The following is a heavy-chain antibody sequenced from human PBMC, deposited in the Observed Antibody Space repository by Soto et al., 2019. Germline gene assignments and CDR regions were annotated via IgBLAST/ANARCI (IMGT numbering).Heavy chain of an antibody. V-gene: IGHV4-4*07. CDR1: GGSISEKY. J-gene: IGHJ5*02. CDR3: VASLAASGLNWLDP. Sequence: PSETLSLTCIVSGGSISEKYWNWVRQPPGKGLEWIGLIFANGHTDSNPSLKSRVTMSVDASKNQFSLRLASMTAADTAVYYCVASLAASGLNWLDPCGRGTLVTVPS. D-gene: IGHD6-13*01. CDR2: IFANGHT.